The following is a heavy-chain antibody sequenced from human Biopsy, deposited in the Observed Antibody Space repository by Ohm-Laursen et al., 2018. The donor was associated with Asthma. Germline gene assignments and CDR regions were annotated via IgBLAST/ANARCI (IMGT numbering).Heavy chain of an antibody. CDR1: GFTFSNYG. V-gene: IGHV3-48*04. D-gene: IGHD3-22*01. CDR3: ARLAYYDRSGTHYFDH. J-gene: IGHJ4*02. CDR2: IDKSSNSI. Sequence: SLRLSCTASGFTFSNYGMHWVRQAPGKGLEWVSYIDKSSNSIYYGDSVKGRFTISRDNAKNLLYLQMNSLRADDTAVYFCARLAYYDRSGTHYFDHWGQGNLVTVSS.